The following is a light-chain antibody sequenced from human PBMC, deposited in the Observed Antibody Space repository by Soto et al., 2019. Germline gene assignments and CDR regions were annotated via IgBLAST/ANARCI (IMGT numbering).Light chain of an antibody. Sequence: DIQMTQPPSTLSGSVGDRVTITCRASQTISSWLAWYQQKPGKAPKLLIYKASSLESGVPSRFSGSGSGTEFTLTISSLQPDDFATYYCQQYNSYSPWTFGQGTKVDI. CDR1: QTISSW. CDR3: QQYNSYSPWT. J-gene: IGKJ1*01. CDR2: KAS. V-gene: IGKV1-5*03.